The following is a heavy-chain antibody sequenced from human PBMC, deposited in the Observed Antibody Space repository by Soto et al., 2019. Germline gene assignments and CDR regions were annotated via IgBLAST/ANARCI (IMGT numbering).Heavy chain of an antibody. D-gene: IGHD3-10*01. V-gene: IGHV4-30-4*01. CDR1: GGSISSGDYY. CDR3: ARVPGGGMASGSPKDY. CDR2: IYYSGST. J-gene: IGHJ4*02. Sequence: PSETLSLTCTVSGGSISSGDYYWSWIRQPPGKGLEWIGYIYYSGSTYYNPSLKSRVTISVDTSKNQFSLKLSSVTAADTAVYYCARVPGGGMASGSPKDYWGQGTLVTVSS.